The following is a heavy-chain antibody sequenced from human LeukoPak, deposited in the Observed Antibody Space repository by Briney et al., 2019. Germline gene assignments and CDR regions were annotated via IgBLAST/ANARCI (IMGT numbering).Heavy chain of an antibody. CDR2: ISAYNGNT. CDR1: GYTFTSYG. Sequence: ASVKVSCKASGYTFTSYGISWVRQAPGQGREWMGWISAYNGNTNYAQKLQGRVTMTTDTSTSTAYMELRSPRSDDTAVYYCARTRAEVGATNNYYYYYMDVWGKGTTVTISS. D-gene: IGHD1-26*01. V-gene: IGHV1-18*01. CDR3: ARTRAEVGATNNYYYYYMDV. J-gene: IGHJ6*03.